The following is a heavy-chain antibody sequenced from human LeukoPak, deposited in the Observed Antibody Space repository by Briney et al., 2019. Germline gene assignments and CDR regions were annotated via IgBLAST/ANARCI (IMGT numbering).Heavy chain of an antibody. Sequence: PSETLSLTCTVSGDSISSYYWSWIRQPAGKGLEWIGRIYTSGSTNYNPSLKSRVTMSVDTSKNQFSLKLSSVTAADTAVYYCARDVPAAMLYYYYYMDVWGKGTTVTVSS. CDR3: ARDVPAAMLYYYYYMDV. CDR1: GDSISSYY. CDR2: IYTSGST. D-gene: IGHD2-2*01. V-gene: IGHV4-4*07. J-gene: IGHJ6*03.